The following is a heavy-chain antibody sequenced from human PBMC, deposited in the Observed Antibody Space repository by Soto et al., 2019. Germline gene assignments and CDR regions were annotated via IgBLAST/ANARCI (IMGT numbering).Heavy chain of an antibody. CDR1: GFTFSSYW. CDR2: INSDGSST. CDR3: ARRRGSSGWKTNFDY. D-gene: IGHD6-19*01. V-gene: IGHV3-74*01. Sequence: EVQLVESGGGLVQPGGSLRLSCAASGFTFSSYWMHWVRQAPGKGLVWVSRINSDGSSTSYADSVKGRFTISRDNAKNTLYLQMNSLRXEDTAVYYCARRRGSSGWKTNFDYWGQGTLVTVSS. J-gene: IGHJ4*02.